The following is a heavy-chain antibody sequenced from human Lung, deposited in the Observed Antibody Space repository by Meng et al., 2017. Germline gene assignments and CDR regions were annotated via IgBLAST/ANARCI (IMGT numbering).Heavy chain of an antibody. CDR2: INRDGTKP. D-gene: IGHD1-1*01. Sequence: GQLVASGGGLVPPGGSLRLSCAAAGFTFTDHWMHWVRQGHGKGLVWVSRINRDGTKPTYADSVKGRFTISRDNAKNSLYLQMNNLRAEDTAFYYCTNDRLNHWGQGALVTVSS. J-gene: IGHJ1*01. CDR3: TNDRLNH. V-gene: IGHV3-74*01. CDR1: GFTFTDHW.